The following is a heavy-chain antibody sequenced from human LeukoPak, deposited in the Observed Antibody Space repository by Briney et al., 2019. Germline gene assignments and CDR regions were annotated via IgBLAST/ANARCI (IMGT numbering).Heavy chain of an antibody. Sequence: SETLSLTCTVSGGSISSYYWSWIRQPPGKGLEWIGYIYYSGSTKYNPSLKSRVTISVDTSKNQFSLKLTSVTAGDTAVYYCARAPGIAAAGTHFDFWGQGTLVTVSS. D-gene: IGHD6-13*01. J-gene: IGHJ4*02. CDR3: ARAPGIAAAGTHFDF. V-gene: IGHV4-59*01. CDR1: GGSISSYY. CDR2: IYYSGST.